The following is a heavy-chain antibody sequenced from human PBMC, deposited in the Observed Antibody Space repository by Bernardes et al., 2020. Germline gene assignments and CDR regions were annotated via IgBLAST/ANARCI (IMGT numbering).Heavy chain of an antibody. V-gene: IGHV3-72*01. CDR2: TRNKAKGYTT. J-gene: IGHJ4*02. D-gene: IGHD2-21*01. Sequence: GGSLRLSCATSGFTFSDHYMDWVRQAPGKGLEWVGRTRNKAKGYTTEYAASVKGRFTISRDESKNSLDLQMNSLKTEDTAVYYCVRVSIVYCGGECGLWHYFDHWGQGTLVTVSS. CDR1: GFTFSDHY. CDR3: VRVSIVYCGGECGLWHYFDH.